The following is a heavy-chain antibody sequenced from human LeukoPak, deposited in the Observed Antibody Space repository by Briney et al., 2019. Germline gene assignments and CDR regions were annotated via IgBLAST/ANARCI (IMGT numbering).Heavy chain of an antibody. V-gene: IGHV1-69*01. CDR2: IIPIFGTA. J-gene: IGHJ3*02. CDR1: GGTFSSYA. CDR3: ARFASGYDSVAFDI. Sequence: ASVKVSCKASGGTFSSYAISWVRQAPGQGLGWMGGIIPIFGTANYAQKFQGRVTITADESTSTAYMELSSLRSEDTAVYYCARFASGYDSVAFDIWGQGTMVTVSS. D-gene: IGHD5-12*01.